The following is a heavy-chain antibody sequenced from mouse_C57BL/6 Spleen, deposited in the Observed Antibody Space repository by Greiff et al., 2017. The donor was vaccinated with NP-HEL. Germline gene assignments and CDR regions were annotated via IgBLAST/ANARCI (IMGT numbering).Heavy chain of an antibody. CDR2: IDPSDRYT. CDR3: ARIYSNFYAMDY. Sequence: QVQLQQPGAELVMPGASVKLSCKASGYTFPSYWMHWVKQRPGQGLEWIGEIDPSDRYTNYNQKFKGKSTLTVDKSSSTAYMQLSSLTSEDSAVYYCARIYSNFYAMDYWGQGTSVTVSS. V-gene: IGHV1-69*01. J-gene: IGHJ4*01. CDR1: GYTFPSYW. D-gene: IGHD2-5*01.